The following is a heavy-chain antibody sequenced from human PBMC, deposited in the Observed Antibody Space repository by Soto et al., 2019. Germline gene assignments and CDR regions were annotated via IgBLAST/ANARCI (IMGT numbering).Heavy chain of an antibody. Sequence: QLQLQQSGPGLVKPSETLSLTCSVSGGSISSTGHYWGWIRQPPGKGLEWIGNIYYAGSPYYNPPLRSRVTIAVATPKNHFPLALTSVTAADTAVYYCARLMGVVTVDYWGQGALVTVSS. CDR2: IYYAGSP. CDR1: GGSISSTGHY. CDR3: ARLMGVVTVDY. D-gene: IGHD2-21*02. V-gene: IGHV4-39*02. J-gene: IGHJ4*02.